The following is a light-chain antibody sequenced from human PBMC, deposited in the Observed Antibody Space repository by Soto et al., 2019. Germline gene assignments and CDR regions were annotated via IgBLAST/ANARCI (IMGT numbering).Light chain of an antibody. J-gene: IGKJ5*01. CDR2: DAS. V-gene: IGKV3-11*01. CDR1: HSVSSY. CDR3: QQYRMSPNT. Sequence: IVLTQSPATLSLSPAQTAPLSCTASHSVSSYLAWYQQKPGQAPRLLISDASKRATGIPDRFSGSGSGTDFSLTIRGLKPEDFAVYYCQQYRMSPNTFGQGTRLEI.